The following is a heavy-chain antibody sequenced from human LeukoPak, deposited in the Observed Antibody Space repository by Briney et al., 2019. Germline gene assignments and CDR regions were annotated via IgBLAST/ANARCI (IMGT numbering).Heavy chain of an antibody. CDR1: GFTFSDYY. V-gene: IGHV3-11*04. D-gene: IGHD3-22*01. J-gene: IGHJ4*02. CDR3: ARDQNYYDSSGYYGD. Sequence: PGGSLRLSCAASGFTFSDYYMSWIRQAPGKGLEWVSYIRSSGSTIYYADSVKGRFTISRDNAKNSLYLQMNSLRAEDTAVYYCARDQNYYDSSGYYGDWGQGTLVTVSS. CDR2: IRSSGSTI.